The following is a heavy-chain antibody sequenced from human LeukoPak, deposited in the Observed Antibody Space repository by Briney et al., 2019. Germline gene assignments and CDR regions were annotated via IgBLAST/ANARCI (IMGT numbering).Heavy chain of an antibody. Sequence: SDTLSLTCTVSGQSINSGYYWGWIRQPPGKVLEWIGSIHHSGSTYYNPYLQSRVTISLDTSKNQFSLKLSSVTAADTAVYYCARGESYDILTGYDYWGQGTLVTVSS. J-gene: IGHJ4*02. CDR1: GQSINSGYY. D-gene: IGHD3-9*01. CDR2: IHHSGST. CDR3: ARGESYDILTGYDY. V-gene: IGHV4-38-2*02.